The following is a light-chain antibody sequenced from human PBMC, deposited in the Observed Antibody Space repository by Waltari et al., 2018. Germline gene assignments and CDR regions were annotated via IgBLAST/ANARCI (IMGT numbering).Light chain of an antibody. CDR3: QQYSSLPLT. J-gene: IGKJ4*01. CDR1: QDIRKN. CDR2: DAS. V-gene: IGKV1-33*01. Sequence: DIQMTQSPSSLSASVGHRVTITCQASQDIRKNLNWFQQKPGQAPQVLIFDASSSQAAVPSRFSGSGSGTHFAFTISSLQPEDIGTYYCQQYSSLPLTFGGGTRVEIK.